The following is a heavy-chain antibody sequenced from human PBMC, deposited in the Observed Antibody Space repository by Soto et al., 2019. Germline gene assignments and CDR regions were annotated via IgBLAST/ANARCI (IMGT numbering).Heavy chain of an antibody. V-gene: IGHV4-4*07. CDR3: AGEKSGVANF. CDR2: ISATGTT. D-gene: IGHD2-21*01. J-gene: IGHJ4*03. Sequence: TSETLSLTCSVSGDSMSSYYWSWIRQSAEKGLEWIGRISATGTTSYIPSLKSRITLSVDTSKNQFSLNLKFVTAADTAVYFCAGEKSGVANFWGQGTLVTVS. CDR1: GDSMSSYY.